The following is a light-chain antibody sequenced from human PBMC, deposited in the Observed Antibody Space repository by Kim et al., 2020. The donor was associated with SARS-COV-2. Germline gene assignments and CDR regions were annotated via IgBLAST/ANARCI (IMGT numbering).Light chain of an antibody. CDR2: EDS. CDR1: KLGDKY. J-gene: IGLJ2*01. Sequence: SYELTQPPSVSVSPRQKASITCSGDKLGDKYVYWYQQKPGKSPVLVIYEDSKRPSGIPERFSASNSENTATLTISGTQAIGEADYYCQAWGSRTVVFGGGTKLTVL. V-gene: IGLV3-1*01. CDR3: QAWGSRTVV.